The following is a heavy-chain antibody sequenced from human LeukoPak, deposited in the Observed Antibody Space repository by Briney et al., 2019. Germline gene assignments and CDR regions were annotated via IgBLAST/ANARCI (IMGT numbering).Heavy chain of an antibody. Sequence: SETLSLTCTVSGGSIGSHYWHWIRQSPEKGLEWIGYISYTGSTRYNPSLESRVTASVDTSKNQFSLKLRSVTAADTAVYYCARGYSSPTTSYVRWLDPWGQGTLVTVSS. CDR1: GGSIGSHY. J-gene: IGHJ5*02. CDR3: ARGYSSPTTSYVRWLDP. V-gene: IGHV4-59*11. D-gene: IGHD2-2*01. CDR2: ISYTGST.